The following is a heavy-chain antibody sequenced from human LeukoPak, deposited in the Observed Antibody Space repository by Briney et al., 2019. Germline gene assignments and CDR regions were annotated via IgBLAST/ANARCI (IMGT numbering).Heavy chain of an antibody. CDR3: ARGRSSGWYSRWFDP. V-gene: IGHV3-33*01. D-gene: IGHD6-19*01. J-gene: IGHJ5*02. CDR1: GFTFSSYG. Sequence: GGSLRLSCAASGFTFSSYGMHWVRQAPGKGLEWVVVIWYDGSNKYYADSVKGRFTISRDNSKNTLYLQMNSLRAEDTAVYYCARGRSSGWYSRWFDPWGQGTLVTVSS. CDR2: IWYDGSNK.